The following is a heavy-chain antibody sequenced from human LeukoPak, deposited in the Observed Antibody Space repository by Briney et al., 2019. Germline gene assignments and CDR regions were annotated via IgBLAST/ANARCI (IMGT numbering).Heavy chain of an antibody. Sequence: ASVKVSCKASGGTFSSYAISWVRQAPGQGLEWMGRIIPILGIANYAQKFQGRVTITADKSTSTAYMELSSLRSEDTAVYYCAREASGIAAAGVRGRFDPWGQGTLVTVSS. CDR3: AREASGIAAAGVRGRFDP. J-gene: IGHJ5*02. CDR1: GGTFSSYA. CDR2: IIPILGIA. D-gene: IGHD6-13*01. V-gene: IGHV1-69*04.